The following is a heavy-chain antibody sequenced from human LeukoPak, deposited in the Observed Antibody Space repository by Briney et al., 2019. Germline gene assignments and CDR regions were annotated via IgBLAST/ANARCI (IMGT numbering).Heavy chain of an antibody. J-gene: IGHJ4*02. V-gene: IGHV1-18*01. CDR1: GYTFISYS. Sequence: ASVKVSCKASGYTFISYSISWVRQAPGQGLEWMGWISAYNGNTNYAQKLQGRVTMTTDTSTSTAYMELRSLRSDDTAVYYCARDRDDSSGYYEDYWGQGTLVTVSS. D-gene: IGHD3-22*01. CDR3: ARDRDDSSGYYEDY. CDR2: ISAYNGNT.